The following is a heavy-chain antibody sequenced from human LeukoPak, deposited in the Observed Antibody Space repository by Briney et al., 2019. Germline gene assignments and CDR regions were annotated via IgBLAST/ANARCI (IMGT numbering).Heavy chain of an antibody. CDR1: GFTFSSYA. V-gene: IGHV3-23*01. CDR2: ISTIGGSK. CDR3: AEDDNRLVGATPAGYFDY. J-gene: IGHJ4*02. Sequence: PPGGSLRLSCAASGFTFSSYAMSWVRQAPGKVLEWVSAISTIGGSKYYAEAVEGRFTISRDNYKNTLYLQMNSLRAEDTAVYYCAEDDNRLVGATPAGYFDYWGQGTLVTVSS. D-gene: IGHD1-26*01.